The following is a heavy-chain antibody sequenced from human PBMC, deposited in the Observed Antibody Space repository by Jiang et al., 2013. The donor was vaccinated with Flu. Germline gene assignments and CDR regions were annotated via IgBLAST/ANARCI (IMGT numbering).Heavy chain of an antibody. CDR2: ISYDGSNK. CDR3: ARDSQQLVLGTYFDF. D-gene: IGHD6-13*01. V-gene: IGHV3-30-3*01. CDR1: GFTFSSYA. Sequence: VQLLESGGGVVQPGRSLRLSCAASGFTFSSYAMHWVRQAPGKGLEWVAVISYDGSNKYYADSVKGRFTISRDNSKNTLYLQMNSLRAEDTAVFYCARDSQQLVLGTYFDFWGQGTLVTVSS. J-gene: IGHJ4*02.